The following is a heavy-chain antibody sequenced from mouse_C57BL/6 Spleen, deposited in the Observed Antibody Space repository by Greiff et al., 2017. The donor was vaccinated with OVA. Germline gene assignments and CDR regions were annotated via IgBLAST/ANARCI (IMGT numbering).Heavy chain of an antibody. Sequence: EVKLVESGGGLVKPGGSLKLSCAASGFTFSDYGMHWVRQAPEKGLEWVAYISSGSSTIYYADTVKGRFTISRDNAKNTLFLQMTSLRSEDTAMYYCAMSWSYYGSSYFAYWGQGTLVTVSA. CDR2: ISSGSSTI. CDR3: AMSWSYYGSSYFAY. CDR1: GFTFSDYG. J-gene: IGHJ3*01. D-gene: IGHD1-1*01. V-gene: IGHV5-17*01.